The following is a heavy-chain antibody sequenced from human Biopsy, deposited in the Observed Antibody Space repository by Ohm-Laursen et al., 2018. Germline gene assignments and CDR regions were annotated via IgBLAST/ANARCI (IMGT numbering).Heavy chain of an antibody. Sequence: SLRLSCAASGFPFADYGMHWVRQPPGKGLEWVSGISRNSAIIDYADSVRGRFTISRDNARRFLFLQMNNLKSEDTAFYYCARDRGGARYGMDVWGRGTPVTVSS. D-gene: IGHD1-26*01. CDR3: ARDRGGARYGMDV. CDR1: GFPFADYG. CDR2: ISRNSAII. V-gene: IGHV3-9*01. J-gene: IGHJ6*02.